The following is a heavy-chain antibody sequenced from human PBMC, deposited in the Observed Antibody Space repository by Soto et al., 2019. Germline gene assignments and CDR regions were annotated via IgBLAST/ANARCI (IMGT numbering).Heavy chain of an antibody. J-gene: IGHJ6*02. CDR1: GYTFTTYD. CDR3: AKYYGDYGRYYYYYGMDV. Sequence: ASVKVSCKASGYTFTTYDIIWVRQATGQGLEWMGWMNPNSGNTGYAQKFQGRVTMTRNTSISTAYMELSSLRSEDTAVYYCAKYYGDYGRYYYYYGMDVWGQGTTVTVSS. D-gene: IGHD4-17*01. V-gene: IGHV1-8*01. CDR2: MNPNSGNT.